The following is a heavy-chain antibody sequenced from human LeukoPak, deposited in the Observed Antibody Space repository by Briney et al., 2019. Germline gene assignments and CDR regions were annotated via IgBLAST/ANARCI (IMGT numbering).Heavy chain of an antibody. Sequence: GGSLRLSCAASGFTFSKSAMSWVRRAPGKGLEWVSVISESDSDTYYADSVKGRFTISRDTSTDTLFLQLSSLRAEDTAVYYCAKTQSGTYSYFDHWGQGALVTVSS. CDR2: ISESDSDT. CDR3: AKTQSGTYSYFDH. J-gene: IGHJ4*02. CDR1: GFTFSKSA. V-gene: IGHV3-23*01. D-gene: IGHD1-26*01.